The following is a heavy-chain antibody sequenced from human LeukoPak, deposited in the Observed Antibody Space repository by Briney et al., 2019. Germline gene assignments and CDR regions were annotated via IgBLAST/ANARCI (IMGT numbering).Heavy chain of an antibody. V-gene: IGHV4-30-4*08. D-gene: IGHD2-15*01. CDR3: ARDCSGGSCYIDY. Sequence: SQTLSLXCTVSGGSSSSGDYYWSWSRQPPGKGPEWIGYIYYSGITYYNPSLKSRVTISVDTSKNQFSLKLSSVTAAGTAVYYCARDCSGGSCYIDYWGQGTLVTVSS. CDR2: IYYSGIT. CDR1: GGSSSSGDYY. J-gene: IGHJ4*02.